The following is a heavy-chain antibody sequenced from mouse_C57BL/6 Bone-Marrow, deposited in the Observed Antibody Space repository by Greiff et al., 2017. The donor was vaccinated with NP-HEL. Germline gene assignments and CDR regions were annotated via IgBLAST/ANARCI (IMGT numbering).Heavy chain of an antibody. D-gene: IGHD3-3*01. J-gene: IGHJ3*01. CDR1: GFTFSDYY. CDR2: ISNGGGSP. V-gene: IGHV5-12*01. Sequence: EVHLVESGGGLVQPGGSLKLSCAASGFTFSDYYMYWVRQTPEKRLEWVAYISNGGGSPYYPDTVKGRFTISRDNAKNTLYLQMSRLKSEDTAMYYCARHRGAYWGQGTLVTVSA. CDR3: ARHRGAY.